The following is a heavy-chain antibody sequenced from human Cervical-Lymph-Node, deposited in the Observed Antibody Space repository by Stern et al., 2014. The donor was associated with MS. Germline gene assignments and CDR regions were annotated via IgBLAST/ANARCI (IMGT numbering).Heavy chain of an antibody. V-gene: IGHV3-33*01. CDR2: IWYDGNKK. J-gene: IGHJ4*02. CDR1: GFTFSNYG. CDR3: ARGNWNYEGMGY. Sequence: VQLEESGGGVVQPGRSLRLSCAASGFTFSNYGMHWVRQAPGKGLEWLAVIWYDGNKKYYADSVKGRFTLSRDNSKNTLFLQMSSLTAEDTALYYCARGNWNYEGMGYWGQGTLVTVSS. D-gene: IGHD1-7*01.